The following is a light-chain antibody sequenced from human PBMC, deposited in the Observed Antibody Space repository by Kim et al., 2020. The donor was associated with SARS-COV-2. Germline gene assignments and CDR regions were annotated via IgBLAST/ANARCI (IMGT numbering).Light chain of an antibody. J-gene: IGLJ3*02. Sequence: ASVKLTCTLSSGHSSYAIAWHQQQPEKGPRYLMKVNSDGSHNKGDGIPDRFSGSSSGAERYLIISSLQSEDEADYYCQTWGTGIRVFGGGTKLTVL. V-gene: IGLV4-69*01. CDR3: QTWGTGIRV. CDR2: VNSDGSH. CDR1: SGHSSYA.